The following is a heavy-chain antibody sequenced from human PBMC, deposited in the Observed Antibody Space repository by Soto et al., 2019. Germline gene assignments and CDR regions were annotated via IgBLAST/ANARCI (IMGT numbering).Heavy chain of an antibody. V-gene: IGHV1-69*02. CDR1: GGTFSSYT. CDR2: IIPILGIA. Sequence: QVQLVQSGAEVKKPGSSVKVSCKASGGTFSSYTISWVRQAPGQGLEWMGRIIPILGIANYSQKFQGRVTITADKSTSTAYMELSSLRSEDTAVYYCARCCYYGSGSLDYWGQGTLVTVSS. J-gene: IGHJ4*02. D-gene: IGHD3-10*01. CDR3: ARCCYYGSGSLDY.